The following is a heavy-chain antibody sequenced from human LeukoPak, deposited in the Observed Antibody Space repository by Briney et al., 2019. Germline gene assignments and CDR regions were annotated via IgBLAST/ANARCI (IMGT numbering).Heavy chain of an antibody. CDR3: ARVEQLQDHYYFYMDV. D-gene: IGHD6-19*01. V-gene: IGHV1-3*01. Sequence: ASVKVSCKASGYTFTSYAMHWVRQAPGQRLEWMGWINAGNGNTKYSQKFQGRVTITRDTSASTAYMELRSLRSEDTAVYFCARVEQLQDHYYFYMDVWGKGTSVTVSS. CDR2: INAGNGNT. J-gene: IGHJ6*03. CDR1: GYTFTSYA.